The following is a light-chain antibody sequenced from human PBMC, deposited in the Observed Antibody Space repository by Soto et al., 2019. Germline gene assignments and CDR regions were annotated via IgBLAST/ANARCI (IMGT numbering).Light chain of an antibody. CDR1: TGAVTNGHY. CDR3: SLSYSGAHVV. Sequence: QAVVTQEPSLTVSPGGTVTLTCGSSTGAVTNGHYPYWFQQKPGQAPRTLIYDTSNKHSWTPARFSGSLLGGKAALTLSGALPEDESEYYCSLSYSGAHVVFGGGTKLTVL. V-gene: IGLV7-46*01. J-gene: IGLJ2*01. CDR2: DTS.